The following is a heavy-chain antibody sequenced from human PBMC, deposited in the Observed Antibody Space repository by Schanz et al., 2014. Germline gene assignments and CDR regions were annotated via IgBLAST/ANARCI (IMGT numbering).Heavy chain of an antibody. CDR1: GFNFSNYD. CDR3: AKELNRRGGQTNFYYYYGMDV. V-gene: IGHV3-30*18. Sequence: QVQLVESGGGVVQPGRSLRLSCAASGFNFSNYDIHWVRQAPGKGLEWVALIYYNGTNKYYADSVKGRFTISRDNSQNTLYLQMNPLRTEDPAVYYCAKELNRRGGQTNFYYYYGMDVWGQGTTVTVSS. D-gene: IGHD5-12*01. CDR2: IYYNGTNK. J-gene: IGHJ6*02.